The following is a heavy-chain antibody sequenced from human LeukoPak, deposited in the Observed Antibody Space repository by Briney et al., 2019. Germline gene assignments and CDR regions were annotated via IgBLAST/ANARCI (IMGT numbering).Heavy chain of an antibody. D-gene: IGHD3-9*01. CDR1: GFTFSSYS. CDR3: ARGGYDILTGPDY. CDR2: ISSSSSYI. J-gene: IGHJ4*02. Sequence: PGGSLRLSCAASGFTFSSYSMNWVRQAPGKGLEWVSSISSSSSYIYYADSAKGRFTISRDNAKNSLYLQMNSLRAEDTAVYYCARGGYDILTGPDYWGQGTLVTVSS. V-gene: IGHV3-21*01.